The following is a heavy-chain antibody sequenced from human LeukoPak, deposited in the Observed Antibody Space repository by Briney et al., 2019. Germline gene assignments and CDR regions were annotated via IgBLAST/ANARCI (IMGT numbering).Heavy chain of an antibody. J-gene: IGHJ5*02. V-gene: IGHV3-74*01. D-gene: IGHD6-19*01. CDR3: ARVRDSSGWYGFDP. Sequence: GGSLRLSCAASGFAFSGYWMHWVRQAPGKGLVWVSRINSDGSSTSYADSVKGRFTISRDNAKNTLYLQMNSLRAEDTAVYYCARVRDSSGWYGFDPWGQGTLVTVSS. CDR1: GFAFSGYW. CDR2: INSDGSST.